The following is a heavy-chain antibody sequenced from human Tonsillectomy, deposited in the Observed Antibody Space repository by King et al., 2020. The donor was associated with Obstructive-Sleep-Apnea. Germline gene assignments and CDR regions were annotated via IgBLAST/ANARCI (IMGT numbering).Heavy chain of an antibody. V-gene: IGHV5-51*01. CDR3: ARQYYYDSSGYYPYYFDY. CDR2: IYPGDSDT. CDR1: GYSFTSYW. Sequence: QLVQSGAEVKKPGESLKISCKGSGYSFTSYWIGWVRQMPGKGLEWMGIIYPGDSDTRYSPSFQGQVTISADKSISTAYLQWSSLKASDTAMYYCARQYYYDSSGYYPYYFDYWGQGTLVTVSS. D-gene: IGHD3-22*01. J-gene: IGHJ4*02.